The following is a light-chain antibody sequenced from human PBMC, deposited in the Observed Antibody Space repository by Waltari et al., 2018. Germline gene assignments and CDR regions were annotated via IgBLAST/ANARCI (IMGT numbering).Light chain of an antibody. V-gene: IGLV3-19*01. Sequence: SSELTQDPAVSVALGQTVRFTCQGDSLGTSYAHWYQLKPGQAPVLVIYGKDKRPSGIPDRISGYSSGTTSALTITGAQAEDEADYYCSSRNGRANQVVFAGGTKVTVL. J-gene: IGLJ3*02. CDR3: SSRNGRANQVV. CDR2: GKD. CDR1: SLGTSY.